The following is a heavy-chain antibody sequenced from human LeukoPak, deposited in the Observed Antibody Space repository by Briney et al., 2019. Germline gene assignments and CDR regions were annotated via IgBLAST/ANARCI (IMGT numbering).Heavy chain of an antibody. D-gene: IGHD5-12*01. Sequence: KPSETLSLTCTVSGGSISSYYWNWIRQPPGKGLEWVGNIYYSGSTNYNPSLKSRVTISVDTSKNQFSLKLSSVTAADTAVYYCARLGDIVGDAFDIWGQGTMVTVSS. CDR3: ARLGDIVGDAFDI. V-gene: IGHV4-59*08. J-gene: IGHJ3*02. CDR1: GGSISSYY. CDR2: IYYSGST.